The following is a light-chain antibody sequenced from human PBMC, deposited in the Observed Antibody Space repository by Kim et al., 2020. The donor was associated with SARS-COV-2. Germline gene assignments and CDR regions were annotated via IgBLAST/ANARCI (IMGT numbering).Light chain of an antibody. CDR1: QVVDNF. V-gene: IGKV3-11*01. J-gene: IGKJ4*01. Sequence: LSPGESPPSSCRARQVVDNFLAWYQQTPGQSPRLVIDDAFNSATIIPAMFRGSWSGTYFTLTSSSLEPEYFADYCCQQRHYWPLTFGGGTKVDIK. CDR2: DAF. CDR3: QQRHYWPLT.